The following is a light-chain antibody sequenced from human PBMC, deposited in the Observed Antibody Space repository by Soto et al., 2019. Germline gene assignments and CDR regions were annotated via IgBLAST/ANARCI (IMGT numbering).Light chain of an antibody. CDR1: QSVSSSY. CDR2: DAS. V-gene: IGKV3-20*01. Sequence: EIVLTQFPGTLSLSPGERATLSCRASQSVSSSYLAWYQQKPGQAPRVLIFDASSRATGAPDRFSGSGSGTDFTLTISSLEPEDFAVYYCQQYGSSPLTFGGGTRVEIK. CDR3: QQYGSSPLT. J-gene: IGKJ4*01.